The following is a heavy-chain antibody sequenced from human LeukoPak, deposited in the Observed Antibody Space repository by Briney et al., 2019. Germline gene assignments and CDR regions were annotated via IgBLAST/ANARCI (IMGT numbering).Heavy chain of an antibody. CDR1: GYTFTGYY. J-gene: IGHJ4*02. CDR2: INPNSGGT. D-gene: IGHD6-19*01. V-gene: IGHV1-2*04. CDR3: AVTRDSSGWYYFDY. Sequence: ASVKVSCKASGYTFTGYYMHWERQAPGQGLEWMGWINPNSGGTNYAQKFQGWVTMTRDTSISTAYMELSRLRSDDTAVYYCAVTRDSSGWYYFDYWGQGTLVTVSS.